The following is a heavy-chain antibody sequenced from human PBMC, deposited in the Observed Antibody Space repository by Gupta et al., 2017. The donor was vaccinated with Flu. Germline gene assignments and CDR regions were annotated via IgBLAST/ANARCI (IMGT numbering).Heavy chain of an antibody. V-gene: IGHV3-48*03. CDR2: ISSSGSTI. D-gene: IGHD6-19*01. CDR1: GFTFSSYE. Sequence: EVQLVESGGGLVQPGGSLRLSCAASGFTFSSYEMNWVRQAPGKGLEWVSYISSSGSTIYYADSVKGRFTISRDNAKNSLYLQMNSLRAEDTAVYYCASGIAVAGLDYWGQGTLVTVSS. CDR3: ASGIAVAGLDY. J-gene: IGHJ4*02.